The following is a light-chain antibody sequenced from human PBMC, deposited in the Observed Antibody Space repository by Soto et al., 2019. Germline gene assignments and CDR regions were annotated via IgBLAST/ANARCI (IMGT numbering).Light chain of an antibody. J-gene: IGLJ1*01. CDR3: CSYAGSYTSYV. CDR1: SSDVGGYNY. Sequence: QSALTQPRSVSGSPGQSVTISCTGTSSDVGGYNYVSWYQQHPRKAPKLMIYDVSKRPSGVPDRFSGSKSGNTASLTISGLQAEDEADYYCCSYAGSYTSYVFGTGTKLTVL. V-gene: IGLV2-11*01. CDR2: DVS.